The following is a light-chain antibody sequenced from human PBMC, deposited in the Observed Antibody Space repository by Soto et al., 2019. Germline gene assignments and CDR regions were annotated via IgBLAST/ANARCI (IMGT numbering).Light chain of an antibody. V-gene: IGKV1-5*03. CDR1: QSITSW. Sequence: DIQINQSPSTVSACVGDRVTITCRASQSITSWLAWYQQKPGKAPKLLIYKASSLESGVPSRFSGSGSGTEFTLTIISLQPDDFATYYCQQYNSYWTFGQGTKVDI. CDR3: QQYNSYWT. CDR2: KAS. J-gene: IGKJ1*01.